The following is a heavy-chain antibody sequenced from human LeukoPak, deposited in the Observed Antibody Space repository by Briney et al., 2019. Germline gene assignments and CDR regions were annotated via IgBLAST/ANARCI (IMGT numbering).Heavy chain of an antibody. CDR3: VRHPSRAKWFDR. J-gene: IGHJ5*02. Sequence: GESLKISCKASGYSFTSYWIGWVRQMPGKGLEWMGIIYPGDPDTRYSPSFQGQVTTSADKSITTAYLQWSSLKASDTAMYYCVRHPSRAKWFDRWGQGTLVTVSS. CDR1: GYSFTSYW. V-gene: IGHV5-51*01. CDR2: IYPGDPDT.